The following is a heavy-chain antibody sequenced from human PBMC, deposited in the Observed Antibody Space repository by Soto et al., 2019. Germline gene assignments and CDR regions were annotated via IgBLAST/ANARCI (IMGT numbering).Heavy chain of an antibody. V-gene: IGHV2-26*01. CDR3: ARILRVERLPVNWFDP. CDR2: IFSNDEK. Sequence: QVTLKESGPVLVNPTETLTLTCTVSGFSLSNARMGVSWIRQPPGKALEWLAHIFSNDEKSYSTSLKSRLTISKDTSKSQVVLNITNMDPGDTATYYCARILRVERLPVNWFDPWGQGTLVTVSS. CDR1: GFSLSNARMG. D-gene: IGHD1-1*01. J-gene: IGHJ5*02.